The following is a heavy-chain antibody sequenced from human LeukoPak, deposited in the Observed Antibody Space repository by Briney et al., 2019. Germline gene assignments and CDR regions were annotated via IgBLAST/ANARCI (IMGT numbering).Heavy chain of an antibody. CDR1: GVSVSSFY. D-gene: IGHD4-17*01. CDR3: ARDDYDDSTRGLDY. J-gene: IGHJ4*02. Sequence: KPSETLSLTCTVSGVSVSSFYWTWIRQPAGKGLEWIGRIYATGNTNFNPSLKSRVTISIDTSKNQFSLKLSSVTAADTAVYYCARDDYDDSTRGLDYWGQGTLVTVSS. V-gene: IGHV4-4*07. CDR2: IYATGNT.